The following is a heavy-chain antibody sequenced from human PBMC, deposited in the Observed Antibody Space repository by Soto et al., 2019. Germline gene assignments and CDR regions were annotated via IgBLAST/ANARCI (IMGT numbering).Heavy chain of an antibody. CDR3: ARGGGGYCSGGSCYSGPLGNWLDP. D-gene: IGHD2-15*01. J-gene: IGHJ5*02. CDR2: ISAYNGNT. Sequence: ASVKVSCKASGYTFTSYGISWVRQAPGQGLEWMGWISAYNGNTNYAQKLQGRVTMTTDTSTSTAYMELRSLRSDDTAVYYCARGGGGYCSGGSCYSGPLGNWLDPWGQGTMVTVYS. V-gene: IGHV1-18*01. CDR1: GYTFTSYG.